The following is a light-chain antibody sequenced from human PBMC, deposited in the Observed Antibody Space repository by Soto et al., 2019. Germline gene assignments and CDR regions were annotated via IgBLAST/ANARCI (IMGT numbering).Light chain of an antibody. CDR2: GAT. CDR3: QQYRGWPRT. CDR1: QNVLSD. V-gene: IGKV3-15*01. J-gene: IGKJ1*01. Sequence: EILLTQSPATLSVSPGETATLSCRASQNVLSDLAWYQQKPGQAPRLLVYGATTRATDAPAKFRGSGSGTEFRLTISSPQSEDVATYYCQQYRGWPRTFGQGSKVEI.